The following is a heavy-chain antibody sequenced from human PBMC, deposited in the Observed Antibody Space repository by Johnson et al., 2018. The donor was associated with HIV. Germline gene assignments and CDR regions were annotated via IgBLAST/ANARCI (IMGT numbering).Heavy chain of an antibody. CDR3: AKIITGTTYDAFDI. J-gene: IGHJ3*02. V-gene: IGHV3-30*02. CDR2: IHYDGSNK. D-gene: IGHD1-20*01. CDR1: GFTFSIYG. Sequence: QVQLVESGGGVVQPGGSLRLSCTGSGFTFSIYGIHWVRQAPDKGLEWVAFIHYDGSNKYYADSVKGRFTISRDNSENTVYVQMNSLRTEDTGMYYCAKIITGTTYDAFDIWGQGTMVTVSS.